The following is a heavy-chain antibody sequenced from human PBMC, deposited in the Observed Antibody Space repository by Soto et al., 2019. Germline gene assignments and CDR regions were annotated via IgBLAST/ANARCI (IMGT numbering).Heavy chain of an antibody. J-gene: IGHJ3*02. D-gene: IGHD7-27*01. Sequence: PGGSLRLSCAASGFTFSSYAMSWVRQAPGKGLEWVSAISGSGGSTYYADSVKGRFTISRDNSKNTLYLQMNSLRAEDTAVYYCAKDRTNWGMVGDAFDIWGQGTMVTVSS. CDR1: GFTFSSYA. CDR2: ISGSGGST. V-gene: IGHV3-23*01. CDR3: AKDRTNWGMVGDAFDI.